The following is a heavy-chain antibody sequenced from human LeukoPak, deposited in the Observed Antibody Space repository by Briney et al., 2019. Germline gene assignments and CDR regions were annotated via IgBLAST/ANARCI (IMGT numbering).Heavy chain of an antibody. CDR2: ISYDGSNK. D-gene: IGHD2-2*02. V-gene: IGHV3-30*03. CDR1: GFTFSSYG. Sequence: GGSLRLSCAASGFTFSSYGMHWVRQAPGKGLEWVAVISYDGSNKYYADSVKGRFTISRDNSKNTLYLQMNSLRAEDTAVYYCAREYRHFYCSSTSCYSSSWFDPWGQGTLVTVSS. CDR3: AREYRHFYCSSTSCYSSSWFDP. J-gene: IGHJ5*02.